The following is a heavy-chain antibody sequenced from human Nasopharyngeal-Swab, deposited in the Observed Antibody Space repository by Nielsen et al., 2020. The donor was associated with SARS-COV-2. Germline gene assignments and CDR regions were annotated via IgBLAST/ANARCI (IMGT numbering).Heavy chain of an antibody. CDR2: IYPGDSDT. Sequence: GGSLRLSCKGSGYSFTSYWIGWVRQMPGNGLEWMGIIYPGDSDTRYSPSFQGQVTISADKSISTAYLQWSSLKASDTAMYYCGLIAVAGKRDAFDIWGQGTMVTVSS. D-gene: IGHD6-19*01. CDR3: GLIAVAGKRDAFDI. V-gene: IGHV5-51*01. CDR1: GYSFTSYW. J-gene: IGHJ3*02.